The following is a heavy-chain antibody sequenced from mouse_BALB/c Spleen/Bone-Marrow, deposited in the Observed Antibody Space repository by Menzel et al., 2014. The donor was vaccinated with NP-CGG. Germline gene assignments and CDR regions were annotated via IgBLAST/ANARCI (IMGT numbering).Heavy chain of an antibody. CDR1: GYTFTSYY. J-gene: IGHJ2*01. D-gene: IGHD2-1*01. V-gene: IGHV1S81*02. Sequence: VHLQQSGAELVKPGASVKLSCKASGYTFTSYYMYWVKQRPGQGLEWIGEINPSNGGTNFNEKFKSKATLTVDKSPSTAYMQLSSLTSEDSAVYYCTRWYYGNYFDYWGQGTTLTVSS. CDR2: INPSNGGT. CDR3: TRWYYGNYFDY.